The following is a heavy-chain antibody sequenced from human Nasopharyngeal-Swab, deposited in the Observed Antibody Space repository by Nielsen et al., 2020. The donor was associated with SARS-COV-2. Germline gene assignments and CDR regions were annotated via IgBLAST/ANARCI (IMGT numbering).Heavy chain of an antibody. CDR3: ARGRDPGY. CDR2: ISAYGNT. D-gene: IGHD2-15*01. V-gene: IGHV1-18*01. Sequence: GSVNVSCKGSGCTFTTYGINWVRQAPGQGPEWMGWISAYGNTNYAQQLQGRVTLTTDTSTSTAYMELMSLRSDDTAVYFCARGRDPGYWGQGTLVTVSS. CDR1: GCTFTTYG. J-gene: IGHJ4*02.